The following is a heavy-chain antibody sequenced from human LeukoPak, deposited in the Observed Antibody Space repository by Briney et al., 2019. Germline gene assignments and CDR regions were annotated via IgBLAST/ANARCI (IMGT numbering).Heavy chain of an antibody. CDR1: GGSISSYY. CDR3: ARGISSSSSFDY. CDR2: IYYSGST. V-gene: IGHV4-59*12. Sequence: SETLSLTCTVSGGSISSYYWSWIRQPPGKGLEWIGYIYYSGSTNYNPSLKSRVTISVDTSKNQFSLKLSSVTAADTAVYYCARGISSSSSFDYWGQGTLVTVSS. D-gene: IGHD6-13*01. J-gene: IGHJ4*02.